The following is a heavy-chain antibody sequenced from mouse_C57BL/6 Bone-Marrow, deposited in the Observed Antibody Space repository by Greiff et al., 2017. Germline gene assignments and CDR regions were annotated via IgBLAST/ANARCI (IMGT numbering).Heavy chain of an antibody. CDR2: ISNGGGST. Sequence: EVKLEESGGGLVQPGGSLKLSCAASGFTFSDYYMYWVRQTPEKRLEWVAYISNGGGSTYFPDTVKGRFTISRDNAKNTLYLQRSRLKSEDTAMYYCARLNGNHDYGGQGTTLTVSS. J-gene: IGHJ2*01. D-gene: IGHD1-1*01. V-gene: IGHV5-12*01. CDR3: ARLNGNHDY. CDR1: GFTFSDYY.